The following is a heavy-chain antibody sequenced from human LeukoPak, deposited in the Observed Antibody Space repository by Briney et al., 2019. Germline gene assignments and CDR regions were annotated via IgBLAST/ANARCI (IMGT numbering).Heavy chain of an antibody. CDR1: GYTFTGYY. Sequence: ASVKVSCKASGYTFTGYYMHWVRQAPGQGLEWMGWINPNSGGTNYAQKFQGRVTMTRDTSISTAYMELSRLRSDDTAVYYCATLLQYSSSLGYWGQGTLVTVSS. CDR2: INPNSGGT. CDR3: ATLLQYSSSLGY. D-gene: IGHD6-6*01. V-gene: IGHV1-2*02. J-gene: IGHJ4*02.